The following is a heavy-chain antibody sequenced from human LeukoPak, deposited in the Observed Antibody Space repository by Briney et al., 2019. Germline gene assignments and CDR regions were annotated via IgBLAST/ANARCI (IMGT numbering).Heavy chain of an antibody. V-gene: IGHV3-7*03. D-gene: IGHD3-22*01. CDR2: IKQDGSQN. J-gene: IGHJ6*02. CDR1: GFTFSNSW. Sequence: GGSLRLSCAASGFTFSNSWMSWVRQAPGKGLEWVASIKQDGSQNYYLDSVKGRFTISRDNAKNSLSLQMNSLRVEDTAVYYCARDLDYYDSSGYLHYYGMDVWGQGTTVTVSS. CDR3: ARDLDYYDSSGYLHYYGMDV.